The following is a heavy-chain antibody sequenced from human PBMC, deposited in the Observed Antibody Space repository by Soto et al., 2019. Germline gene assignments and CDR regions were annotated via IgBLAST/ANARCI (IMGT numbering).Heavy chain of an antibody. CDR2: ISGSGSFT. J-gene: IGHJ4*02. D-gene: IGHD2-2*02. CDR3: AKDRGLLYRGEWDC. CDR1: GFTFSNSA. V-gene: IGHV3-23*01. Sequence: EVQLLESGGGLVQPGGSLRLSCTASGFTFSNSAMSWVRQAPGKGLEWVSGISGSGSFTYFADSVKGRFTISRDNSQNTLYLQINSLRAEDTAVYYCAKDRGLLYRGEWDCWGQGTLVAVSS.